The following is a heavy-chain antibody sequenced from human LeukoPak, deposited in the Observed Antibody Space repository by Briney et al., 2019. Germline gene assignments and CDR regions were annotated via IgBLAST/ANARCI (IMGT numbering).Heavy chain of an antibody. Sequence: SETLSLTCTVSGGSISSYYWSWIRQPPGKGLEWIGYIYYSGSTNYNPSLKSRVTITVDTSKNKFSLKLSSVTAADTAVYYCARGRIYRGNTPFVHWGQGTLVTVSS. CDR3: ARGRIYRGNTPFVH. V-gene: IGHV4-59*01. CDR2: IYYSGST. CDR1: GGSISSYY. J-gene: IGHJ4*02. D-gene: IGHD4-23*01.